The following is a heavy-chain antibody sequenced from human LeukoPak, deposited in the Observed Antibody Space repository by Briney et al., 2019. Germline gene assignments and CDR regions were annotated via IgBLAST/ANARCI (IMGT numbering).Heavy chain of an antibody. J-gene: IGHJ4*02. CDR1: GFTFSSYG. Sequence: GRSLRLSCAASGFTFSSYGMHWVRQAPGKGLEWVAVISYDGSNKYYADSVKGRFTISRDNSKNTLYLQMNSLRAEDTAVYYCAKEQKQWLALDYWGQGTLVTVSS. CDR2: ISYDGSNK. CDR3: AKEQKQWLALDY. V-gene: IGHV3-30*18. D-gene: IGHD6-19*01.